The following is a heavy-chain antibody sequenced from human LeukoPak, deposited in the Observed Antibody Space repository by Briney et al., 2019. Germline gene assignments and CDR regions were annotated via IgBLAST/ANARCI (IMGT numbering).Heavy chain of an antibody. CDR2: IIPILGIA. J-gene: IGHJ5*02. CDR1: GGTFSSYA. Sequence: SVKVSCKASGGTFSSYAISWVRQAPGQGLEWMGGIIPILGIANYAQKFQGRVTITADKSTSTAYMELSSLRSDDTAVYYCARRGSSQEFDPWVQGTLVTVSS. D-gene: IGHD6-13*01. V-gene: IGHV1-69*04. CDR3: ARRGSSQEFDP.